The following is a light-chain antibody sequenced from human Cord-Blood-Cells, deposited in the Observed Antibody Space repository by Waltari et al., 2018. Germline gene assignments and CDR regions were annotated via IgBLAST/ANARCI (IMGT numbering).Light chain of an antibody. J-gene: IGLJ3*02. CDR1: SPNIGSNY. CDR2: RNN. V-gene: IGLV1-47*01. CDR3: AAWDDSLSGRV. Sequence: QSVLTQPPSASGTPGQRVTISSSGSSPNIGSNYVYWYQPTQGTAPKLLIYRNNQRPSGLPDRSSGSKSGTSASLAISGLRSEDEADYYCAAWDDSLSGRVFGGGTKLTVL.